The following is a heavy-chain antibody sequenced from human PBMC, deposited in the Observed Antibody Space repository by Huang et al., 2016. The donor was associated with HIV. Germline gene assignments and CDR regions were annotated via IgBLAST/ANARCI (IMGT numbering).Heavy chain of an antibody. CDR3: ASGEYGKNAYDI. D-gene: IGHD2-2*01. CDR1: GGSITSSNHY. Sequence: QLHLQQSGPGLVRLSETLSLICTVSGGSITSSNHYWGWIRQTPGKGLEWLGNFYYSGDAYYTPSRKNRVSISIDTYKSQFSLRLSSVIATDTAVYYCASGEYGKNAYDIWGQGTVVTVSA. J-gene: IGHJ3*02. CDR2: FYYSGDA. V-gene: IGHV4-39*01.